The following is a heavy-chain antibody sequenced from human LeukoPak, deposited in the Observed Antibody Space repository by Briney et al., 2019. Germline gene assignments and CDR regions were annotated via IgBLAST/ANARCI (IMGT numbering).Heavy chain of an antibody. CDR3: ARLGSSWQLDY. CDR2: ISSSSSYI. Sequence: GGSLRLSCAASGFTFSSYSMNWVRQAPGKGLEWVSSISSSSSYIYYTDSVKGRFTISRDNAKNSLYLQMNSLRAEDTAVYYCARLGSSWQLDYWGQGTLVTVSS. CDR1: GFTFSSYS. D-gene: IGHD6-13*01. J-gene: IGHJ4*02. V-gene: IGHV3-21*01.